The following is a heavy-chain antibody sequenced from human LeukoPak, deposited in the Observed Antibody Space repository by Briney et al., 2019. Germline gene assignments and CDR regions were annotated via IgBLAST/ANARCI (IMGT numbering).Heavy chain of an antibody. Sequence: GGSLRLSCAASGFTFSSYGMSWVRQAPGKGLEWVPAISGSGGSTYYADSVKGRFTISRDNSKNTLYLQMNSLRAEDTAVYYCAKDRRILVVVPAAIYDYWGQGTLVTVSS. CDR3: AKDRRILVVVPAAIYDY. V-gene: IGHV3-23*01. D-gene: IGHD2-2*01. CDR2: ISGSGGST. J-gene: IGHJ4*02. CDR1: GFTFSSYG.